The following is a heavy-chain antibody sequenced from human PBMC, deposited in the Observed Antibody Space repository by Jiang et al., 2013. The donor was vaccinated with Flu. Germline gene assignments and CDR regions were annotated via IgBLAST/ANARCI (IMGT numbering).Heavy chain of an antibody. V-gene: IGHV1-2*06. CDR2: INPNSGGT. CDR1: GGTFGSKS. Sequence: GAEVKKPGSSVKVSCEASGGTFGSKSISWVRQAPGQGLEWMGRINPNSGGTNYAQKFQGRVTMTRDTSISTAYMELSRLRSDDTAVYYCARPGYAASSFLDWGQGTLVTVSS. J-gene: IGHJ4*02. CDR3: ARPGYAASSFLD. D-gene: IGHD5-12*01.